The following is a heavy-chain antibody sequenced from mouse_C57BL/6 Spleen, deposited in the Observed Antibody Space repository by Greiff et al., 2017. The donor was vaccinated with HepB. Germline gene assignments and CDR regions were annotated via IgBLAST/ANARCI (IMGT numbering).Heavy chain of an antibody. D-gene: IGHD2-3*01. CDR1: GFSLPSYG. CDR2: IWSGGST. CDR3: ARNWVYDGYCFDY. Sequence: QAQLQQSGPGLVQPPQALSITCTVSGFSLPSYGVPWVRQSPGKGLGWLGVIWSGGSTDYNAAFISRLSISKDNSKSQVFFKMNSLQADDTAIYYCARNWVYDGYCFDYWGQGTTLTVSS. V-gene: IGHV2-2*01. J-gene: IGHJ2*01.